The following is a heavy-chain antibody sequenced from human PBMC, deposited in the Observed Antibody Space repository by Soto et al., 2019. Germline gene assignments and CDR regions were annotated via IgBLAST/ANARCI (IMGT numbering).Heavy chain of an antibody. V-gene: IGHV1-69*13. Sequence: AVKVSCKASGGTFSSYAISWVRQAPGQGLEWMGGIIPIFGTANYAQKFQGRVTITADESTSTAYMELSSLRSEDTAVYYCARVVAARPGPLFYNWFDPWGQGTLVTVYS. CDR1: GGTFSSYA. D-gene: IGHD6-6*01. J-gene: IGHJ5*02. CDR2: IIPIFGTA. CDR3: ARVVAARPGPLFYNWFDP.